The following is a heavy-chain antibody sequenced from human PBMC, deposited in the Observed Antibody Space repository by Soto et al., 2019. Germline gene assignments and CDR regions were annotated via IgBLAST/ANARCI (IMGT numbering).Heavy chain of an antibody. CDR2: INPSGGST. Sequence: SVKFSCKASGYTFTSYYMHWVRQAPGQGLEWMGIINPSGGSTSYAQKFQGRVTMTRDTSTSTVYMELSSLRSEDTAVYYCARERSVPAANDYYYYGMDVWGQGTTLTVYS. D-gene: IGHD2-2*01. J-gene: IGHJ6*02. CDR3: ARERSVPAANDYYYYGMDV. CDR1: GYTFTSYY. V-gene: IGHV1-46*01.